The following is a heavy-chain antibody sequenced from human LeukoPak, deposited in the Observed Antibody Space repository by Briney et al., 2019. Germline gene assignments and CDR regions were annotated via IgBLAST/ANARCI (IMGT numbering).Heavy chain of an antibody. CDR2: ISSSAGTI. CDR1: GFIFSSFD. CDR3: ARDWALDY. J-gene: IGHJ4*02. D-gene: IGHD7-27*01. V-gene: IGHV3-48*03. Sequence: GGSLRLSCAASGFIFSSFDMNWVRQAPGKGLEWLSYISSSAGTIYYADSVKGRFTVSRDNAKNSLFLQMNSLRAEDTAIYYCARDWALDYWGLGTLVRVSS.